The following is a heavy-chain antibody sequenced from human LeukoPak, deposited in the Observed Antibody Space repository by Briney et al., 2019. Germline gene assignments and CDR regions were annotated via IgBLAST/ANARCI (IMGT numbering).Heavy chain of an antibody. J-gene: IGHJ4*02. D-gene: IGHD3-16*02. V-gene: IGHV3-20*04. CDR3: ARVAFGGVIGNFDY. CDR2: INWNGGST. Sequence: GGSLRLSCAASGFTLDDYGMSWVRQAPGKGLEWVSGINWNGGSTGYADSVKGRFTISRDNAKNSLYLQMNSLRAEDTALYYCARVAFGGVIGNFDYWGQGTLVTVSS. CDR1: GFTLDDYG.